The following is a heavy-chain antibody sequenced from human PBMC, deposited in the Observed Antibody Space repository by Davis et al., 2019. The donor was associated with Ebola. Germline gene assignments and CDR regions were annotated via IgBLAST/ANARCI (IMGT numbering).Heavy chain of an antibody. CDR1: GLILSRHW. D-gene: IGHD3-10*02. CDR3: ARGKDYVI. V-gene: IGHV3-74*01. Sequence: PGGSLRLSCAASGLILSRHWMSWVRQVPGKGLVWVSRTNSDGSITSYADSVKGRFTISRDNAKNTLYLQMNSLRAEDTAVYYCARGKDYVIWGQGTMVTVSS. J-gene: IGHJ3*02. CDR2: TNSDGSIT.